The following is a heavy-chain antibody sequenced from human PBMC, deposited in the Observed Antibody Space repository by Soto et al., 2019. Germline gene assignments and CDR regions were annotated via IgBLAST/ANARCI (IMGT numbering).Heavy chain of an antibody. D-gene: IGHD2-2*01. J-gene: IGHJ5*02. CDR1: GFTFRTSA. CDR2: IVVDSGNT. CDR3: AADQVPADHYSWVDP. Sequence: SVKVSCKASGFTFRTSAVQWVRQARGQRLEWIGWIVVDSGNTNYAQKFQERVTFTRDMSTSTAYMDLSSLTSEDTAVYYCAADQVPADHYSWVDPWGQGTLVTSPQ. V-gene: IGHV1-58*01.